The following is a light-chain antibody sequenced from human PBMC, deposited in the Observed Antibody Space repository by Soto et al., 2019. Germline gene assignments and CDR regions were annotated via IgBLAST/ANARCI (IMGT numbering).Light chain of an antibody. CDR1: IRYVSGYNF. J-gene: IGLJ1*01. CDR3: SSYTSSNTYV. CDR2: DVS. V-gene: IGLV2-14*03. Sequence: QSALTQPASVSGSPGQSITISCTGTIRYVSGYNFVSWYQQYPGKAPKLMIYDVSNRPSGVSNRFSGSKSGNTASLTISGLQAEDEADYYCSSYTSSNTYVFGAGTKVTVL.